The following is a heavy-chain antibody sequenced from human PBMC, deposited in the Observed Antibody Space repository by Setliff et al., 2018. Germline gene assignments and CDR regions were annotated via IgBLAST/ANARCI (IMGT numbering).Heavy chain of an antibody. CDR3: ARYCSGGACYGGAFDF. Sequence: GGSLRLSCAASGFTFSSYAMSWVRQAPGKGLEWISGISGSGGSTYYADSVKGRFTISRDNSKNTLYLQMNSLRAEDTAIYYCARYCSGGACYGGAFDFWGQGTLVTVSS. J-gene: IGHJ4*02. D-gene: IGHD2-15*01. V-gene: IGHV3-23*01. CDR1: GFTFSSYA. CDR2: ISGSGGST.